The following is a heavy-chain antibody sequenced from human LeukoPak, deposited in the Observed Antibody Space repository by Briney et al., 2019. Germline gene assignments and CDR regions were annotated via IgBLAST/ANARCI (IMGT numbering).Heavy chain of an antibody. CDR2: IYSGGST. V-gene: IGHV3-53*01. CDR1: GFTVSSNY. D-gene: IGHD1-26*01. Sequence: KTGGSLRLSCAASGFTVSSNYMSWVRQAPGKGLEWVSVIYSGGSTYYADSVKGRFTISRDNSKNTLYLQMNSLRAEDTAVYYCAREGVGASFDYWGQGTLVTVSS. CDR3: AREGVGASFDY. J-gene: IGHJ4*02.